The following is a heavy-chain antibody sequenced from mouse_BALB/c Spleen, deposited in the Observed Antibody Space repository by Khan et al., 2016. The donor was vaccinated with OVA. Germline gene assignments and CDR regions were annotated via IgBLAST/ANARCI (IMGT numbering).Heavy chain of an antibody. CDR3: ETTYLYGYYFDY. CDR2: ISGDSSTA. CDR1: GFTFSTYG. D-gene: IGHD1-1*01. V-gene: IGHV5-17*02. J-gene: IGHJ2*01. Sequence: EVELVESGGGLVQPGGSRKLSCAASGFTFSTYGMHWVRQAPEKGLEWVAYISGDSSTAYYADSVKGRFTISRDNPKNTLFLQMTCLMSEDTARYYCETTYLYGYYFDYWGPGNTLTVSS.